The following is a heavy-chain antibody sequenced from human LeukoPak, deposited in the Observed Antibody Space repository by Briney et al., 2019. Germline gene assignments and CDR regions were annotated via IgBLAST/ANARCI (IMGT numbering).Heavy chain of an antibody. D-gene: IGHD3-22*01. V-gene: IGHV3-23*01. CDR3: ARGSHYDSSGYYYNFDY. Sequence: GGSLRLSCAASGFTFSSYGMSWVRQAPGKGLEWVSAISGSGGSTYYADSVKGRFTISRDNAKNSLYLQMNSLRAEDTAVYYCARGSHYDSSGYYYNFDYWGQGTLVTVSS. J-gene: IGHJ4*02. CDR2: ISGSGGST. CDR1: GFTFSSYG.